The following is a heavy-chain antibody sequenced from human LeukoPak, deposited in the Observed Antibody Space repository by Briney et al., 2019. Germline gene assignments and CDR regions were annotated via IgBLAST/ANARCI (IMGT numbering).Heavy chain of an antibody. V-gene: IGHV3-30*04. D-gene: IGHD6-6*01. CDR2: ISYDGSNK. CDR1: GFTFSSYA. Sequence: GRSLRLSCAASGFTFSSYAMHWVRQAPGKGLEWVAVISYDGSNKYYADTVKGRFTVSRDNSKNTLYLQMNSLRSEDTAVYYCAGDLSGLKQLDFDYWGQGTLVTVSS. J-gene: IGHJ4*02. CDR3: AGDLSGLKQLDFDY.